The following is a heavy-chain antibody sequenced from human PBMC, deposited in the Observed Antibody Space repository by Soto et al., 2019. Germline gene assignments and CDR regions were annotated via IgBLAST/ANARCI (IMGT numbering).Heavy chain of an antibody. J-gene: IGHJ5*02. CDR2: IYYSGST. D-gene: IGHD2-2*01. Sequence: QVQLQESGPGLVKPSQTLSLTCTVSGGSISSGGYYWSWIRQHPGKGLEWIGYIYYSGSTYYNPSLKSRVTISVDTSKNQFSLKLSSVTAADTAVYYCARWSPPGYQLRDWFDPWGQGTLVTVSS. CDR3: ARWSPPGYQLRDWFDP. CDR1: GGSISSGGYY. V-gene: IGHV4-31*03.